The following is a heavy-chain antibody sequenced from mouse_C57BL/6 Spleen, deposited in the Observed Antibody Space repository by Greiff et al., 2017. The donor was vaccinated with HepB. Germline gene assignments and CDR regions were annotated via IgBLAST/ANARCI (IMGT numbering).Heavy chain of an antibody. J-gene: IGHJ4*01. CDR2: IYPGDGDT. CDR1: GYAFSSSW. D-gene: IGHD3-2*02. V-gene: IGHV1-82*01. CDR3: ARGGPTAQATGAMDY. Sequence: VKLMESGPELVKPGASVKISCKASGYAFSSSWMNWVKQRPGKGLEWIGRIYPGDGDTNYNGKFKGKATLTADKSSSTAYMQLSSLTSEDSAVYFCARGGPTAQATGAMDYWGQGTSVTVSS.